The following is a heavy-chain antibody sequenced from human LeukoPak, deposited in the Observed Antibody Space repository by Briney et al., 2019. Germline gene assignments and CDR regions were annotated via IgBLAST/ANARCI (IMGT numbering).Heavy chain of an antibody. CDR3: ASLYYGDTHFDY. V-gene: IGHV1-2*02. Sequence: ASVKVSCKASGYTFTGYYMHWVRQAPGQGLEWMGWINPNSGGTNYAQKVQGRVTMTRDTSISTAYMELSRLRSDDTAVYYCASLYYGDTHFDYWGQGTLVTVSS. CDR2: INPNSGGT. CDR1: GYTFTGYY. J-gene: IGHJ4*02. D-gene: IGHD4-17*01.